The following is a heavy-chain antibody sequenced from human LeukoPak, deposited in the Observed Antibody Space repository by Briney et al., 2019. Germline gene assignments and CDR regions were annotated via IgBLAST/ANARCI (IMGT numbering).Heavy chain of an antibody. Sequence: PGGSLRLSCAASGLTFSTYAMSWVRQAPGKGLEWVSAISGSGGRTFYADSVKGRFTISRDNSKNTLYLQMNSLRAEDTAIYYCAKEGGLTGTTDYWGQGTLVTVSS. CDR1: GLTFSTYA. J-gene: IGHJ4*02. V-gene: IGHV3-23*01. CDR2: ISGSGGRT. D-gene: IGHD1/OR15-1a*01. CDR3: AKEGGLTGTTDY.